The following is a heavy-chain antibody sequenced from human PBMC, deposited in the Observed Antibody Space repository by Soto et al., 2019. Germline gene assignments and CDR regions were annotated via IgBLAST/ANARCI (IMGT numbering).Heavy chain of an antibody. CDR3: ASSSGWYGIIDY. V-gene: IGHV4-59*01. CDR2: IYYSGST. CDR1: GGSISSYY. D-gene: IGHD6-19*01. J-gene: IGHJ4*02. Sequence: SETLSLTCTVSGGSISSYYWSWIRQPPGKGLEWIGYIYYSGSTNYNPSLKSRVTISVDTSKNQFSLKLSSVTAADTAVYYCASSSGWYGIIDYWGQGTLVTVSS.